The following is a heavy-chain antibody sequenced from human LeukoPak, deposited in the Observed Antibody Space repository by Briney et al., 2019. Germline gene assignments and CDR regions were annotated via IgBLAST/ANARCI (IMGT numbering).Heavy chain of an antibody. CDR2: INQGGNTV. CDR3: ATTFPYCGDGTCKL. Sequence: GGSLRLSCAASGLRFTSYWMSWVRQAPGRGLEWVANINQGGNTVNYVDSVKGRVSISRDNANNALFLQMHSLRFEDTAIYYCATTFPYCGDGTCKLGGQGAQVTVSS. V-gene: IGHV3-7*01. D-gene: IGHD2-15*01. J-gene: IGHJ4*02. CDR1: GLRFTSYW.